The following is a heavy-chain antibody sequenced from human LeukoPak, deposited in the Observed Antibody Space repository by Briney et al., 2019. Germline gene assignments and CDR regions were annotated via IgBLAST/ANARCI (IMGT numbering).Heavy chain of an antibody. CDR2: INTGGTT. CDR3: ARVGPHTAYAMDA. J-gene: IGHJ6*02. V-gene: IGHV3-53*05. Sequence: PGGSLRLSCAASGFTVRKNYMNWVRQPAGRGLQWVSVINTGGTTQYADSVKGRCTISRDTSKNMLYLQMSSLTTEDTAVYYGARVGPHTAYAMDAWGQGTTVTVSS. CDR1: GFTVRKNY. D-gene: IGHD5-18*01.